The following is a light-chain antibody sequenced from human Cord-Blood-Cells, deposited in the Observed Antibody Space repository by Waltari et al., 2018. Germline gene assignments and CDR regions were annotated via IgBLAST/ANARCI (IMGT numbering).Light chain of an antibody. CDR1: SSDVGGYTY. J-gene: IGLJ3*02. CDR3: SSYTSSSTWV. CDR2: DVS. V-gene: IGLV2-14*01. Sequence: QSALTQPASVSGSPGQSITISCTGTSSDVGGYTYVSWYQQHPGKAPKLMIYDVSNRPSGVSNRFSGSKSGNTASLTISGFQAEDEADYYCSSYTSSSTWVFGGGTKLTVL.